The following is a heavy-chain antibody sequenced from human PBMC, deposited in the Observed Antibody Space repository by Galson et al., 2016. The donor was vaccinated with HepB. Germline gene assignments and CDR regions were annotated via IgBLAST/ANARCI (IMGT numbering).Heavy chain of an antibody. CDR2: ITHSGNS. J-gene: IGHJ5*02. V-gene: IGHV4-34*01. CDR3: ARVSAGVRGWFDP. Sequence: LSFTCAVYGGSFSGFPWSWIRQSPGKGLEWIGEITHSGNSDNNPSLKSRVTISVDTSKNQVSLRLNSVTAADTAVYYCARVSAGVRGWFDPWGQGTLVTVSS. CDR1: GGSFSGFP. D-gene: IGHD3-10*01.